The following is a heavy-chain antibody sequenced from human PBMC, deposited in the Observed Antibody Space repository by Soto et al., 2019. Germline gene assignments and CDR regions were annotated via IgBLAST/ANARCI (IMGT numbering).Heavy chain of an antibody. Sequence: QVQLVESGGDLVKPGGSLRLSCAASGYTFSDYYMSWIRQAPGKGLEWISYIDTSGTKIYYADSVKGRFTTARDNAKNSLYLEMNSLRDENTAVYYGARNYDIWICYLAPVDYWGQGTLVTVSS. D-gene: IGHD3-9*01. CDR2: IDTSGTKI. CDR3: ARNYDIWICYLAPVDY. J-gene: IGHJ4*02. CDR1: GYTFSDYY. V-gene: IGHV3-11*01.